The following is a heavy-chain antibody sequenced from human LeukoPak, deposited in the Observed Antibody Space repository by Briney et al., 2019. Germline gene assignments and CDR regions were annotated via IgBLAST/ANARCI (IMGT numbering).Heavy chain of an antibody. V-gene: IGHV1-69*13. CDR2: IIPIFGTA. CDR3: ARASWGSGNSFDY. D-gene: IGHD3-10*01. CDR1: GYTFKNYA. Sequence: ASVKVSCKASGYTFKNYAISWLRQAPGQGLEWMGGIIPIFGTANYAQKFQGRVTITADESTSTAYMELSSLRSEDTAVYYCARASWGSGNSFDYWGQGTLVTVSS. J-gene: IGHJ4*02.